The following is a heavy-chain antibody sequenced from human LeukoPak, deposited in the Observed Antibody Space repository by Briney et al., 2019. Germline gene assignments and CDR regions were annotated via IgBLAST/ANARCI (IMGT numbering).Heavy chain of an antibody. CDR1: GFTFSIYT. V-gene: IGHV3-30*04. CDR3: ATDSSPDF. D-gene: IGHD3-22*01. J-gene: IGHJ4*02. CDR2: ISYDGSNK. Sequence: GGSLRLSCAASGFTFSIYTIHWVRQAPGKGLEWVALISYDGSNKYYGDSVKGRFTISRDNSKNTLYLQMNSLRADDTAVYYCATDSSPDFWGQGTLVTVSS.